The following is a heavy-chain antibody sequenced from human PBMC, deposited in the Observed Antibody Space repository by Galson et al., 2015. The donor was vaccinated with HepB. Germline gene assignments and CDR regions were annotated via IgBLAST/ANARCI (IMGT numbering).Heavy chain of an antibody. V-gene: IGHV3-48*01. Sequence: SLRLSCAASGFTFSNYAMNWVRQAPGKGLEWVSYITSSSATIYYADSVKGRFTISRDNAKSSLYLHMSSLTAEDTALYYCARTPGATLSYGSDIWGQGAVVTVSS. CDR1: GFTFSNYA. CDR3: ARTPGATLSYGSDI. D-gene: IGHD3-10*01. J-gene: IGHJ3*01. CDR2: ITSSSATI.